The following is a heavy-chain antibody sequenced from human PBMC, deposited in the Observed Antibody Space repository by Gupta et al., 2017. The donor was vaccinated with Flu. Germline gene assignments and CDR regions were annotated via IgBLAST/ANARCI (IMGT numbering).Heavy chain of an antibody. CDR2: SNPSSGDT. CDR1: GYTFTGYF. D-gene: IGHD1-7*01. V-gene: IGHV1-2*02. CDR3: AKGEQKELYSLMGYYGLDV. Sequence: QVQLVQSGAEVKKPGASVRVSCRASGYTFTGYFMHWVRQAPGQGLEWMGWSNPSSGDTNYAQKFQGRVTMTRDTSINTAYMELSSLRSDDTAVYYCAKGEQKELYSLMGYYGLDVWGQGTTGTVSS. J-gene: IGHJ6*02.